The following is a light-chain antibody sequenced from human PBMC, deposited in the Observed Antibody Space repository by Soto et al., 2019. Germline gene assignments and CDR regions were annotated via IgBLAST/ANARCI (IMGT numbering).Light chain of an antibody. Sequence: DIQMTQSPSSLSASVGDRVTITCRASQSISSHLNWYQQKPGNAPKVLISAASSLQSGVPSRFSGSGSGTDFTLTMSSLQPEDYATYYCQQSYSSLYTFGQGTKLEIK. J-gene: IGKJ2*01. V-gene: IGKV1-39*01. CDR2: AAS. CDR3: QQSYSSLYT. CDR1: QSISSH.